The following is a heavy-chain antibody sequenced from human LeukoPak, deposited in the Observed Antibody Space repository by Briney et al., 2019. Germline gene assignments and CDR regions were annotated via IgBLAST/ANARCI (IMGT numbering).Heavy chain of an antibody. CDR1: GGSISSSSYY. D-gene: IGHD2-15*01. CDR2: INHSGST. Sequence: PSETLSLTCTVSGGSISSSSYYWGWIRQPPGKGLEWIGEINHSGSTNYNPSLKSRVTISVDTSKNQFSLKLSSVTAADTAVYYCARANLNKTRAADTQSHYYYYMDVWGKGTTVTISS. CDR3: ARANLNKTRAADTQSHYYYYMDV. J-gene: IGHJ6*03. V-gene: IGHV4-39*07.